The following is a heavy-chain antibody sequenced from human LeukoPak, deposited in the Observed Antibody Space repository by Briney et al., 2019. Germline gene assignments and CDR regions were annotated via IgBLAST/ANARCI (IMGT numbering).Heavy chain of an antibody. V-gene: IGHV4-39*01. D-gene: IGHD6-19*01. J-gene: IGHJ4*02. CDR1: GGSISSTNYY. CDR2: IYYSGSS. Sequence: PSETLSLTCTVSGGSISSTNYYWDWIRQPPGKGLEWIGTIYYSGSSACTPSLKSRVTISVDTSKNQFSLKLNSVTAADTAVYYCARLIVFSSGWYPHYFDYWGQGTLVTVSS. CDR3: ARLIVFSSGWYPHYFDY.